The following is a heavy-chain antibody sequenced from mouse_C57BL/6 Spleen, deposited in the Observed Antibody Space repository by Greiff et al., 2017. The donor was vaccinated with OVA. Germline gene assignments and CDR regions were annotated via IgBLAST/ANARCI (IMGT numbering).Heavy chain of an antibody. CDR3: ARGSGENPYYFDY. J-gene: IGHJ2*01. D-gene: IGHD3-1*01. CDR2: IYPGSGST. CDR1: GYTFTSYW. Sequence: VQLQQPGAELVKPGASVKMSCKASGYTFTSYWITWVKQRPGQGLEWIGDIYPGSGSTNYNEKFKSKATLTVDTSSSTAYMQLSSLTSEDSAVYYCARGSGENPYYFDYWGQGTTLTVSS. V-gene: IGHV1-55*01.